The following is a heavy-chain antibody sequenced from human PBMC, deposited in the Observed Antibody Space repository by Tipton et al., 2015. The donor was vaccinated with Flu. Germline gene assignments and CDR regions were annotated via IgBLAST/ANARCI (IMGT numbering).Heavy chain of an antibody. Sequence: LRLSCTVSGDSMRSDYFWGWIRQPAGKGLEWIGRIYTSGSTNYNPSLKSRVTISVDTSKNQLSLTLSSVTAADAAVYYCARWDSSYTGDTYFDYWGQGALVTVSS. CDR3: ARWDSSYTGDTYFDY. CDR2: IYTSGST. V-gene: IGHV4-4*07. J-gene: IGHJ4*02. CDR1: GDSMRSDYF. D-gene: IGHD3-3*01.